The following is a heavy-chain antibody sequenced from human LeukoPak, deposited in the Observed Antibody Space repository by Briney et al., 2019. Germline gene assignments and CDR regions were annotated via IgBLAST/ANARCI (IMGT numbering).Heavy chain of an antibody. V-gene: IGHV3-30*18. Sequence: PGGSLRLSCAASGFTFSSYGMHWVRQAPGEGLEWVAVISYDGSNKYYADSVKGRFTISRDNSKNTLYLQMNSLRAEDTAVYYCAKNGLETTVTTSWFDPWGQGTLVTVSS. J-gene: IGHJ5*02. CDR3: AKNGLETTVTTSWFDP. CDR1: GFTFSSYG. CDR2: ISYDGSNK. D-gene: IGHD4-17*01.